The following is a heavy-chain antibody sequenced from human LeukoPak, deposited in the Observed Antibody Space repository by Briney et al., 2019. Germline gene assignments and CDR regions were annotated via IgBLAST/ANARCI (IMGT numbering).Heavy chain of an antibody. J-gene: IGHJ4*02. CDR1: GFTFSSYS. CDR3: ARDPHSGYDSDYFDY. Sequence: GGSLRLSCAASGFTFSSYSMNWVRQAPGKGLEWVSSISSSSSYINYADSVKGRFTIPRDNAKNSLYLQMNSLGAEDTAVYYCARDPHSGYDSDYFDYWGQGTLVTVSS. V-gene: IGHV3-21*01. D-gene: IGHD5-12*01. CDR2: ISSSSSYI.